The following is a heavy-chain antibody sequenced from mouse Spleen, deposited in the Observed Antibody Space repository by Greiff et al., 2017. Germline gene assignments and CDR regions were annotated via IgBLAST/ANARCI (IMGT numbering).Heavy chain of an antibody. D-gene: IGHD2-1*01. Sequence: QVQLKQPGAELVRPGSSVKLSCKASGYTFTSYWMDWVKQRPGQGLEWIGNIYPSDSETHYNQKFKDKATLTVDKSSSTAYMQLSSLTSEDSAVYYCASYGKGYAMDYWGQGTSVTVSS. CDR1: GYTFTSYW. J-gene: IGHJ4*01. CDR2: IYPSDSET. CDR3: ASYGKGYAMDY. V-gene: IGHV1-61*01.